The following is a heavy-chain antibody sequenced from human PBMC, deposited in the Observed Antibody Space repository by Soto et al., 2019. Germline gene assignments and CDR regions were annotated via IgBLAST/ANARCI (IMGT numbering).Heavy chain of an antibody. D-gene: IGHD5-12*01. CDR2: IYYSGST. CDR1: GGSISSGGYY. J-gene: IGHJ6*02. CDR3: ARDTTLYSGYDSARNGMDG. Sequence: TLSLTCTVSGGSISSGGYYWTWIRHHPGKGLEWIGYIYYSGSTYYNPSLKSRVTISVDTSKNQFSLKLSSVTAADTAVYYCARDTTLYSGYDSARNGMDGWGQGTTVTVSS. V-gene: IGHV4-31*03.